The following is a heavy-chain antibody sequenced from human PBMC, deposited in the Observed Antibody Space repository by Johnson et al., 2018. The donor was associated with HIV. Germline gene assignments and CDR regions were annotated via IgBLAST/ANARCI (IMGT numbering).Heavy chain of an antibody. Sequence: QVQLVESGGGVVQPGRSLRLSCAASGFTFSNYGMHWVRQAPGKGLEWVAVVSYDGSYKDYADSVKGRFTISRDNAKNSLYLQMNSLRAEDTALYYCAKDILPLAITDAFDIWGQGTMVTVSS. J-gene: IGHJ3*02. CDR3: AKDILPLAITDAFDI. CDR1: GFTFSNYG. CDR2: VSYDGSYK. V-gene: IGHV3-30*18. D-gene: IGHD3-9*01.